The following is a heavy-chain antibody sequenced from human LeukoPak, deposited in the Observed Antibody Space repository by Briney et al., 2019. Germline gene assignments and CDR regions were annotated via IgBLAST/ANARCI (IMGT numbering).Heavy chain of an antibody. CDR2: IIPIFGTA. J-gene: IGHJ4*02. CDR3: ATTRLGYCSGGSCYENY. CDR1: GGTFSSYA. Sequence: SVKVSCKASGGTFSSYAISWLRQAPGQGLEWMGRIIPIFGTANYAQKFQGRVTITTDESTSTAYMELSSLRSEDTAVYYCATTRLGYCSGGSCYENYWGQGTLVTVSS. D-gene: IGHD2-15*01. V-gene: IGHV1-69*05.